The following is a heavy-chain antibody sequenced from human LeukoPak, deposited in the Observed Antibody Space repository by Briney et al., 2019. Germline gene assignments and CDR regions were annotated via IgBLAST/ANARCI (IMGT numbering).Heavy chain of an antibody. CDR2: IKQDGSEK. V-gene: IGHV3-7*01. D-gene: IGHD6-13*01. Sequence: PGGSLRLSCAASGFTFSSYGMSWVRQAPGKGLEWVANIKQDGSEKYYVDSVKGRFTISRDNAKNSLYLQMNSLRAEDTAVYYCARSSSGQRHFDYWGQGTLVTVSS. CDR1: GFTFSSYG. CDR3: ARSSSGQRHFDY. J-gene: IGHJ4*02.